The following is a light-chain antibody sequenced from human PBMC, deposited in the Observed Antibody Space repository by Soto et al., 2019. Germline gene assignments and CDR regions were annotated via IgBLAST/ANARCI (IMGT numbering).Light chain of an antibody. V-gene: IGLV2-23*01. CDR1: SSDVGSYNF. J-gene: IGLJ1*01. CDR3: VSYAGSYNYV. Sequence: QSALTQPASVSASPGQSITISCTGTSSDVGSYNFVSWYRQYPGKAPKVMIYEASKRPSGVSNRFSASKSGNTASLTISGLQADDEADYYCVSYAGSYNYVFGTGTKVTVL. CDR2: EAS.